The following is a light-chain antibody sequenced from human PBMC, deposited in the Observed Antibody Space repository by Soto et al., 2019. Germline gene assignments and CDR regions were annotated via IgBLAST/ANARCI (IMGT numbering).Light chain of an antibody. V-gene: IGKV3-11*01. J-gene: IGKJ5*01. CDR1: QSVSSY. CDR3: QQRADWTIT. Sequence: EIVLTQSPATLSLSPGERATLSCRASQSVSSYLAWYQQKPGQAPRLLIYDASNRATGIPARFSGSGSGTDFNLTISRLETDDFAVYDCQQRADWTITFGQGTRLEIK. CDR2: DAS.